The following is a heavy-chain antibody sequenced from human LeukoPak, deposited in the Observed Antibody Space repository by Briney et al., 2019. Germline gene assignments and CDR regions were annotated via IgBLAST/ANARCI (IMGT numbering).Heavy chain of an antibody. CDR1: GFTSSSYG. Sequence: GGSLRLSCAASGFTSSSYGMHWVRQAPGKGLEWVAVIWYYGSNKYYADSVKGRFTISRDNSKNTVYLQMNSLRAEDTAVYYCARDRISRYNYGYYFDYWGQGTLVTVFS. J-gene: IGHJ4*02. CDR2: IWYYGSNK. D-gene: IGHD5-18*01. CDR3: ARDRISRYNYGYYFDY. V-gene: IGHV3-33*01.